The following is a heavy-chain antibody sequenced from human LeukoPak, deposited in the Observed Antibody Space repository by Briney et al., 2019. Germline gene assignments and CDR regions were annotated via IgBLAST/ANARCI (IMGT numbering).Heavy chain of an antibody. J-gene: IGHJ4*02. V-gene: IGHV3-48*02. D-gene: IGHD2-21*02. CDR3: ARDRGTNIVTAGLRPGYIDC. CDR2: ISSSSSTI. Sequence: GGSLRLSCAASGFTVSSNYMSWVRQAPGKGLEWVSYISSSSSTIYYADSVKGRFTISRDNAKNSLYLQMNSLRDEDTAVYYCARDRGTNIVTAGLRPGYIDCWGQGTLVTVSS. CDR1: GFTVSSNY.